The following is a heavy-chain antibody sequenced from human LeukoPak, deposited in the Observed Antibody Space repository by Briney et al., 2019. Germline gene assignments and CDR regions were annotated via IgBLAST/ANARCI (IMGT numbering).Heavy chain of an antibody. CDR2: IGNDDSDA. V-gene: IGHV3-74*01. J-gene: IGHJ3*02. CDR1: GFTFNSYW. Sequence: GGSLRLSCAASGFTFNSYWFHWVRQAPGKGLVWVSRIGNDDSDAIYADSVNGRFTISRDNAKSTLYLQMNSLRADDTAVYYCARGGYDHAFDIWGQGTMVTVSS. D-gene: IGHD2-15*01. CDR3: ARGGYDHAFDI.